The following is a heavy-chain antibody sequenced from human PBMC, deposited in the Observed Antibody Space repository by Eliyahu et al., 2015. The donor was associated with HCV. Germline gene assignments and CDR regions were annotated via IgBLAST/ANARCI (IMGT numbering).Heavy chain of an antibody. J-gene: IGHJ5*02. CDR2: XHYXGCX. Sequence: QVQLQESGPGLVKPSETLSLTCTVXGGSITTYYWSWXRQPPGKGREGIGYXHYXGCXNYNPSLKSRVTISVDTSKNQFSLNLTSVTAADTAVYFCASGGGGIAVAGTGGWFDPWGQGTLVTVSS. CDR1: GGSITTYY. CDR3: ASGGGGIAVAGTGGWFDP. V-gene: IGHV4-59*01. D-gene: IGHD6-19*01.